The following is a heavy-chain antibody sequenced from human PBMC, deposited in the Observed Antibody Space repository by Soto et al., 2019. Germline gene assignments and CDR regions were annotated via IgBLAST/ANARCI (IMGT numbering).Heavy chain of an antibody. J-gene: IGHJ6*02. Sequence: ASVKVSCKASGYSFSSYVITWVRQAPGQGLEWLGWISPYNDDTKYAQRLQGRVTMTTDTSTRTAYMDIRGLRSDDTAIYYCARGGYYDSSGARNYHYYGMDVWGQ. CDR1: GYSFSSYV. D-gene: IGHD3-22*01. V-gene: IGHV1-18*01. CDR3: ARGGYYDSSGARNYHYYGMDV. CDR2: ISPYNDDT.